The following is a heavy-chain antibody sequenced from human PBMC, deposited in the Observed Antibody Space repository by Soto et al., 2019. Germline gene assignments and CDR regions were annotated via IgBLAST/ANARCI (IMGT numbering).Heavy chain of an antibody. D-gene: IGHD1-26*01. V-gene: IGHV4-31*03. J-gene: IGHJ4*02. CDR2: ISYSGST. CDR1: GDSVSSGSHL. CDR3: ASGRPMMGAKTCFDY. Sequence: TLCLTYTVSGDSVSSGSHLWTWIRQHPGKGLEWLGYISYSGSTYYNPSLNPSLKTRLSISIDTSENHFSLHLSSVNAADTAVYYCASGRPMMGAKTCFDYWGQGTLVTVSS.